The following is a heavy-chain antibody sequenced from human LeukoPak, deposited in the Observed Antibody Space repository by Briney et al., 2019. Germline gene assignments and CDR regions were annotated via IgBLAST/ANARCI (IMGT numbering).Heavy chain of an antibody. CDR3: ARFRSLTYDY. CDR2: IYSGGST. CDR1: GFTVSSNY. Sequence: GGALRLSCAASGFTVSSNYMSWVRRAPGKGLEWVSVIYSGGSTYYADSVKGRFTISRDNSKNTLYLQMNSLRAEDTAVYYCARFRSLTYDYWGQGTLVTVSS. J-gene: IGHJ4*02. V-gene: IGHV3-66*01. D-gene: IGHD1-26*01.